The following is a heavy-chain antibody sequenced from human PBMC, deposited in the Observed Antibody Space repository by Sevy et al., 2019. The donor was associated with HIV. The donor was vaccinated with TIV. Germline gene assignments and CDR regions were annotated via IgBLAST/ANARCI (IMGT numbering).Heavy chain of an antibody. CDR2: IWNDGSNK. CDR3: AGGDDFNDRSAKRDFDY. Sequence: GGSLRLSCAASGFTFSNYGMHWVRQAPGKGLEWVAVIWNDGSNKYYADSVKGGFTISRENSKNTLYLQMNGLRVEDTAVYFCAGGDDFNDRSAKRDFDYWGQGTLVTVSS. D-gene: IGHD3-22*01. CDR1: GFTFSNYG. V-gene: IGHV3-33*01. J-gene: IGHJ4*02.